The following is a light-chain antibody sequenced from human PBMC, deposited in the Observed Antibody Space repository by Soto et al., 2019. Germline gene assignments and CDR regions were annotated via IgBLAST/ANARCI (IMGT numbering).Light chain of an antibody. J-gene: IGKJ4*01. V-gene: IGKV3-15*01. CDR2: GSS. CDR1: LSVSSN. Sequence: EIVMTQSPATLSVSPGERATLSCRASLSVSSNLAWYQQKPGQAPRLHIYGSSTRATGIPARFSGSGSGTEFTLTISSLQSEDFAVYYCKHYNNWPLTFGGGSKVEIK. CDR3: KHYNNWPLT.